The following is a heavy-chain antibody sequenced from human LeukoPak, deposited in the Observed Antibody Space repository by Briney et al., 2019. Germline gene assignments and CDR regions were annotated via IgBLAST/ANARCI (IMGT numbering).Heavy chain of an antibody. V-gene: IGHV1-69*05. D-gene: IGHD2-15*01. Sequence: SVKVSCKASGGTFSSYAISWVRQAPGQGLEWMGGIIPIFGTANYAQKFQGRVTITTDESTSTAYMELSSLRSEDTAVYYCARAKENRVAGDWYFDLWGRGTLVTVSS. CDR2: IIPIFGTA. J-gene: IGHJ2*01. CDR1: GGTFSSYA. CDR3: ARAKENRVAGDWYFDL.